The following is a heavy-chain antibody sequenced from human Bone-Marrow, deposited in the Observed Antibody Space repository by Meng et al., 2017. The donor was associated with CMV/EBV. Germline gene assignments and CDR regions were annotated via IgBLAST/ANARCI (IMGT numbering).Heavy chain of an antibody. CDR3: TTGVCSSTSCYTYYYGMDV. CDR2: IKSKTDGRTT. Sequence: GESLKISCAASGFTFSNAWMSWVRQAPGKGLEWVGRIKSKTDGRTTDYAAPVKGRFTISRDDSKNTLYLQMNSLKTEDTAVYYCTTGVCSSTSCYTYYYGMDVWGQGTTVTGYS. V-gene: IGHV3-15*01. D-gene: IGHD2-2*02. CDR1: GFTFSNAW. J-gene: IGHJ6*01.